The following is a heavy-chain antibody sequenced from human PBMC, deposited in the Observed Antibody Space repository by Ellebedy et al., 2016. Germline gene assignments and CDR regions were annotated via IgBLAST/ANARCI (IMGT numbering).Heavy chain of an antibody. CDR1: GFTFSSYG. Sequence: GESLKISCAASGFTFSSYGMHWVRQAPGKGLEWVAVIWYDGSNKYYADSVKGRLTISRDNSKNTLYLQMNSLRAEDTAVYYCARDGGYSYGPPYYYYGMDVWGQGTTVTVSS. D-gene: IGHD5-18*01. J-gene: IGHJ6*02. CDR2: IWYDGSNK. V-gene: IGHV3-33*01. CDR3: ARDGGYSYGPPYYYYGMDV.